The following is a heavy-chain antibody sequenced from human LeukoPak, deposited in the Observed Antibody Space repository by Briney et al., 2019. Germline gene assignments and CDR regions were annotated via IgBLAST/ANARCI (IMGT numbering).Heavy chain of an antibody. CDR1: GGSFSGYY. D-gene: IGHD4-23*01. J-gene: IGHJ4*02. CDR3: ARGAFGGNGTYYFDY. V-gene: IGHV4-34*01. CDR2: INHSGST. Sequence: SETLSLTCAVYGGSFSGYYWSWIRQPPGEGLEWIGEINHSGSTNYNPSLKSRVTISVDTSKNQFSLKLSSVTAADTAVYYCARGAFGGNGTYYFDYWGQGTLVTVSS.